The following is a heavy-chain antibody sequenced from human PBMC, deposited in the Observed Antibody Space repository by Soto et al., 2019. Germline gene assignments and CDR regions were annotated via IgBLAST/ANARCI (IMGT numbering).Heavy chain of an antibody. J-gene: IGHJ4*02. CDR2: INPSGGST. CDR1: GYTFTSYY. V-gene: IGHV1-46*01. Sequence: AASVKVSCKASGYTFTSYYMHWVRQAPGQGLEWMGIINPSGGSTSCAQKFQGRVTMTRDTSTSTVYMELSSLRSEDTAIYYCAKDARAYYDFWSWGQGTLVTVSS. D-gene: IGHD3-3*01. CDR3: AKDARAYYDFWS.